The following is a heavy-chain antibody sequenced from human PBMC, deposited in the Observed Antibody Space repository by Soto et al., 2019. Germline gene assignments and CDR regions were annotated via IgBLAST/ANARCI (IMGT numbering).Heavy chain of an antibody. D-gene: IGHD6-13*01. CDR3: ASRYSSYYYYYYGMDV. J-gene: IGHJ6*02. Sequence: ASVKVCCKASGYTFTSYAMHWVRPAPGQRLEWMGWINAGNGNTKYSQKFQGRVTITRDTSASTAYMELSSLRSEDTAVYYCASRYSSYYYYYYGMDVWGQGTTVTVSS. V-gene: IGHV1-3*01. CDR1: GYTFTSYA. CDR2: INAGNGNT.